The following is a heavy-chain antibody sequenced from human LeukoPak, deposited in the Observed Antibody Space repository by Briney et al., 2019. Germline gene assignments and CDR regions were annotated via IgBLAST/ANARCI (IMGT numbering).Heavy chain of an antibody. CDR1: GFTLGSYG. V-gene: IGHV3-30-3*01. J-gene: IGHJ4*02. CDR2: ISTDGSKR. Sequence: GTSLTLSCAASGFTLGSYGMHWVRQAPGKGLEWVAVISTDGSKRYYADSVKGRFTISRDNSKYTLNLQMNSLRDEDTAVYYCARNRGATGYYWVDYWGQGSLVTVSS. CDR3: ARNRGATGYYWVDY. D-gene: IGHD3-9*01.